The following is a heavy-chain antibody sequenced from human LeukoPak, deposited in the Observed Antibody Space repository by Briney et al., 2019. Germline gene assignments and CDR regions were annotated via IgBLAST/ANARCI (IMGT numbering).Heavy chain of an antibody. V-gene: IGHV1-2*04. J-gene: IGHJ4*02. CDR3: ASPLAAAGTGY. D-gene: IGHD6-13*01. CDR1: GGTFSRYA. Sequence: ASVKVSCKASGGTFSRYAISWVRQAPGQGLEWMGWINPNSGGTNYAQKFQGWVTMTRDTSISTAYMELSRLRSDDTAVYYCASPLAAAGTGYWGQGTLVTVSS. CDR2: INPNSGGT.